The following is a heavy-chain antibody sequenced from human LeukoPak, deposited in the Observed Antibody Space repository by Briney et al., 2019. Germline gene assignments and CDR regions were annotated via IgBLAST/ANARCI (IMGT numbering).Heavy chain of an antibody. V-gene: IGHV1-18*01. CDR1: GYTFTSYR. Sequence: ASVKVSCKGSGYTFTSYRLSWVRQAPGQGLEWMGWISAYNGNTNYAQRLQGRVTMTTDTSTRTAYMELRSLRSDDTAVYYCARPTYYDLPRPPTSPDAFYIWGQGTMVTVSS. D-gene: IGHD3-22*01. J-gene: IGHJ3*02. CDR2: ISAYNGNT. CDR3: ARPTYYDLPRPPTSPDAFYI.